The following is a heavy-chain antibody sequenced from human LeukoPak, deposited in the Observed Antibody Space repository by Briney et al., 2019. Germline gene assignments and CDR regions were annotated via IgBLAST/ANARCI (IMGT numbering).Heavy chain of an antibody. J-gene: IGHJ4*02. CDR1: GFTFSSYS. CDR3: AKDHQGSEGYFDY. D-gene: IGHD3-10*01. CDR2: ISSSSSYI. Sequence: GGSLRLSCAASGFTFSSYSMNWVRQAPGKGLEWVSSISSSSSYIYYADSVKGRFTISRDNSKNSLYLQMNSLRTEDTALYYCAKDHQGSEGYFDYWGQGTLVTVSS. V-gene: IGHV3-21*04.